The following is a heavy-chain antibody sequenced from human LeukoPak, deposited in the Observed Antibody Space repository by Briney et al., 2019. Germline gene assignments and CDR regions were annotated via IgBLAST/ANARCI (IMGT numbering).Heavy chain of an antibody. J-gene: IGHJ3*02. CDR1: GGSISSYY. CDR3: ARGEYCSSSSCYKSAFDI. D-gene: IGHD2-2*02. Sequence: SGTLSLTCTVSGGSISSYYWSWIRQPPGKALEWIGYIYYSGTTRYNSSLKSRVTISVDTSKNQFSLKLSSVTAADTAVYYCARGEYCSSSSCYKSAFDIWGQGTMVTVSS. V-gene: IGHV4-59*01. CDR2: IYYSGTT.